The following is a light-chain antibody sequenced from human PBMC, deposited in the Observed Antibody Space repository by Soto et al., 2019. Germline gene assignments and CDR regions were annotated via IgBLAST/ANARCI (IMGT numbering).Light chain of an antibody. V-gene: IGKV3-20*01. CDR3: QQYDNLPT. CDR2: GAS. Sequence: EIVLTQSPGTLSLSPGERATLSCRASQSVSSSYLAWYQQKPGQAPRLLIYGASSRATGIPDRFSGSGSGTDFTLTISRLEPEDIATYYCQQYDNLPTFGGGTKVDIK. J-gene: IGKJ4*01. CDR1: QSVSSSY.